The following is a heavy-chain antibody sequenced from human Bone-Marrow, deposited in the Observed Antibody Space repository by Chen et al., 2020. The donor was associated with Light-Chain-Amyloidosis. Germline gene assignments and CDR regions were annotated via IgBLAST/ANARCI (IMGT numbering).Heavy chain of an antibody. Sequence: VQLVESGGGVVQPGTSLRLSCAASGFTFSSYAMSWVRQAPGKGLEYVSAITDNGGTTYYANSVKGRFTISRDNSKNTLYLQMGSLRVEDMAVYYCARDTLGTDWYFDLWGRGTLVTVSS. CDR2: ITDNGGTT. CDR3: ARDTLGTDWYFDL. J-gene: IGHJ2*01. CDR1: GFTFSSYA. D-gene: IGHD1-26*01. V-gene: IGHV3-64*01.